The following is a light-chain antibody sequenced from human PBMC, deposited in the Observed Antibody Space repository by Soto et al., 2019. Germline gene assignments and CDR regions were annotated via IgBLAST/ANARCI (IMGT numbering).Light chain of an antibody. Sequence: QSVLTQPPSASETPGQTVSISCSGSNSNIASNTVNWYQHLPGTAPKLLIYYNNQRPSGVPDRFSGSKSGTSASLAISGLQSEDESDYYCAAWDDTLKRYVFGPGTKVTV. J-gene: IGLJ1*01. CDR1: NSNIASNT. CDR2: YNN. CDR3: AAWDDTLKRYV. V-gene: IGLV1-44*01.